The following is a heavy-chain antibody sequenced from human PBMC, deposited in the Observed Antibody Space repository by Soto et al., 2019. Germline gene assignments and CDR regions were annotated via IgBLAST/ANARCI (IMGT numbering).Heavy chain of an antibody. CDR3: GRSVVGATGEILYNAMDV. CDR1: GYTFTSYA. Sequence: QVQLVQSGAEVKKPGASVQVSCKASGYTFTSYALHWVRQARGERPEWMGWINAANGDTKYSKMFQGRVSITSDTSASTGYMELSSLRSEDTAVYFCGRSVVGATGEILYNAMDVWGQGTTVTVSS. CDR2: INAANGDT. D-gene: IGHD1-26*01. V-gene: IGHV1-3*01. J-gene: IGHJ6*02.